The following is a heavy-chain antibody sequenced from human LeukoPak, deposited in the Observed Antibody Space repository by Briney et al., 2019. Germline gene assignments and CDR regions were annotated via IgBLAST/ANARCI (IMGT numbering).Heavy chain of an antibody. CDR3: ARARGSSWPFDC. D-gene: IGHD6-13*01. Sequence: SETLSLTCAVSGGSISSGGYSWSWIRQPPGKGLEWIGYIYHSGSTYYNPSLKSRVTISVDRSKNQFSLKLSSVTAADTAVYYCARARGSSWPFDCWGQGTLVTVSS. CDR1: GGSISSGGYS. V-gene: IGHV4-30-2*01. CDR2: IYHSGST. J-gene: IGHJ4*02.